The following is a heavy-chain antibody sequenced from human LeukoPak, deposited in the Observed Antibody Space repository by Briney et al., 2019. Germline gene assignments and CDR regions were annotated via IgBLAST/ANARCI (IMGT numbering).Heavy chain of an antibody. CDR3: ARGRGGYPD. J-gene: IGHJ3*01. D-gene: IGHD5-18*01. Sequence: PSETLSLTCAVYSESFSGYFWSWIRQPPGKGLEWIGEINGSGSTNYSPSLKSRVTISVDRSENQFSLKLRSVTATDTAVYYCARGRGGYPDWGQGTMVTVSS. CDR2: INGSGST. V-gene: IGHV4-34*01. CDR1: SESFSGYF.